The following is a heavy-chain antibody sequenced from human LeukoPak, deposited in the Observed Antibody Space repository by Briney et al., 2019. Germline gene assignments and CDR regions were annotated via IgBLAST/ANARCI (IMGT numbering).Heavy chain of an antibody. V-gene: IGHV4-59*01. CDR3: ARATSWSESGMDA. J-gene: IGHJ6*01. CDR2: IYYGNS. CDR1: VGSISSYY. Sequence: SETLSLTCTVSVGSISSYYWSWIRQPPGKGLEWIGHIYYGNSNYNPSCKSRVTILVDTTKNQFSLKLTYVTAAGRAVYYCARATSWSESGMDAWGQGTTVIVFS. D-gene: IGHD1-1*01.